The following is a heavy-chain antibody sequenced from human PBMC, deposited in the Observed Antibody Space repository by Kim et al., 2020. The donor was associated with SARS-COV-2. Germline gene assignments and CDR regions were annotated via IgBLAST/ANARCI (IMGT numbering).Heavy chain of an antibody. Sequence: GGALRLSCAASGFTFDDYAMHWVRQAPGKGLEWVSLISGDGGSTYYADSVKGRFTISRDNSKNSLYLQMNSLRTEDTALYYCAKDGSPARRYYYYYMDVWGKGTTVTVSS. CDR3: AKDGSPARRYYYYYMDV. CDR2: ISGDGGST. D-gene: IGHD6-25*01. CDR1: GFTFDDYA. V-gene: IGHV3-43*02. J-gene: IGHJ6*03.